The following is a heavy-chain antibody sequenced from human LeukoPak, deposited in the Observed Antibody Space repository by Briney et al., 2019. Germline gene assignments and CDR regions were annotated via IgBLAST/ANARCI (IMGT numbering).Heavy chain of an antibody. J-gene: IGHJ6*03. CDR3: AKDMYELELRPYYMDV. CDR2: IRYDGSNK. D-gene: IGHD1-7*01. Sequence: GGSLRLSCAASGFTFSSYGMHWVRQAPGKGLEWVAFIRYDGSNKYYADSVKGRFTISRDNSKNTLYLQMNSLRAEDTAVYYCAKDMYELELRPYYMDVWGKGTTVTVSS. V-gene: IGHV3-30*02. CDR1: GFTFSSYG.